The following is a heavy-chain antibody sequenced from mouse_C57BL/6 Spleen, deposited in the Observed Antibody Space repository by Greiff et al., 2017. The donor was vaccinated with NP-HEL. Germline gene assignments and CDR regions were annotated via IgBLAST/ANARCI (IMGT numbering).Heavy chain of an antibody. D-gene: IGHD3-2*02. CDR1: GYAFSSPW. V-gene: IGHV1-82*01. CDR2: IYPGDGDT. J-gene: IGHJ2*01. CDR3: ATGTAQAFDY. Sequence: QVQLQQSGPELVKPGASVKISCKASGYAFSSPWMNWVKQRPGKGLEWIGRIYPGDGDTNYNGKFKGKATLTADKSSSTAYMQLSSLTSEDSAVYFCATGTAQAFDYWGQGTTLTVSS.